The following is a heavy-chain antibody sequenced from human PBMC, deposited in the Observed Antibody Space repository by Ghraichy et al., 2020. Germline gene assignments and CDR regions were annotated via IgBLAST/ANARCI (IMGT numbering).Heavy chain of an antibody. Sequence: TLSLPCAVSGGSISSGGYSWSWIRQPPGKGLEWIGYIYYSGSTYYNPSLKSRVTISVDTSKNQFSLKLSSVTAADTAVYYCARGVVTAIHWYFDLWGRGTLVTVSS. CDR3: ARGVVTAIHWYFDL. D-gene: IGHD2-21*02. V-gene: IGHV4-30-4*07. J-gene: IGHJ2*01. CDR1: GGSISSGGYS. CDR2: IYYSGST.